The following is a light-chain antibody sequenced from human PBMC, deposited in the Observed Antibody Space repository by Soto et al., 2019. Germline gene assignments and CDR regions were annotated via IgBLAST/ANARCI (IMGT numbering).Light chain of an antibody. CDR1: QSVSSN. Sequence: EIVMTQSPATLSVSPGERATLSCRASQSVSSNLAWYQQKPGQAPRLLIYGASTRATGIPARFSGSGSGTDFTLTFTSLQSEDFALYYCQHYNNWPFTFGPGTKVHIK. CDR2: GAS. J-gene: IGKJ3*01. CDR3: QHYNNWPFT. V-gene: IGKV3D-15*01.